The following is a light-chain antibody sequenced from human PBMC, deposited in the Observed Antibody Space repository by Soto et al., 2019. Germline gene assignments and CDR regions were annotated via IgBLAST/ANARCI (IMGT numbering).Light chain of an antibody. CDR3: QSYDDSLSGSGV. CDR1: RSNIGAGYD. J-gene: IGLJ1*01. V-gene: IGLV1-40*01. Sequence: QSVLTQPPSVSGAPGQTVTISCTGSRSNIGAGYDIHWYQFLPGTAPKLLIYSFNKRPSGNPDRFSGSKSGTSASLAITGLQPEDEADYYCQSYDDSLSGSGVFGTGTKLTVL. CDR2: SFN.